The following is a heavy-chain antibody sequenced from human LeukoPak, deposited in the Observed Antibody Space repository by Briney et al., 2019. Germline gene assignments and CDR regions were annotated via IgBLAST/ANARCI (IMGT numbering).Heavy chain of an antibody. CDR1: GFTFSSYG. V-gene: IGHV3-30*18. CDR3: AKDACSGGSCYSLFIYYYYGMDV. Sequence: GGSLRLSCAASGFTFSSYGMHRVRQAPGKGLEWVAVISYDGSNKYYADSVKGRFTISRDNSKNTLYLQMNSLRAEDTAVYYCAKDACSGGSCYSLFIYYYYGMDVWGQGTTVTVSS. CDR2: ISYDGSNK. D-gene: IGHD2-15*01. J-gene: IGHJ6*02.